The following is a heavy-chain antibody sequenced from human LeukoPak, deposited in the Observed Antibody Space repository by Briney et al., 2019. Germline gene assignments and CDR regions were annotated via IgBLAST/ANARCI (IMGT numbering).Heavy chain of an antibody. CDR1: GFPFSDHY. J-gene: IGHJ4*02. CDR3: SRDATGDH. V-gene: IGHV3-72*01. CDR2: SRNRAKSYTT. Sequence: GGPLRLSCAVSGFPFSDHYMDWVRQAPGKGLEWVGRSRNRAKSYTTDYAASVKGRFTISRDDSKSTLYLQMNSLETEDTAVYYCSRDATGDHWGQGTLVSVSS.